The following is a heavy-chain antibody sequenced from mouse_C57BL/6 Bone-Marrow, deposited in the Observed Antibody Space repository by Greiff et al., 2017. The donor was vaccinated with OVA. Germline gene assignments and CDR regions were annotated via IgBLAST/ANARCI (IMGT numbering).Heavy chain of an antibody. V-gene: IGHV1-75*01. D-gene: IGHD1-1*01. CDR1: GYTFTDYY. CDR3: ERRNYYGISFDY. CDR2: IFPGSGST. Sequence: VKLQESGPELVKPGASVKISCKASGYTFTDYYINWVKQRPGQGLEWIGWIFPGSGSTYYNEKFKGKATLTVDKSSSTAYMLLSSLTSEDSAVYFCERRNYYGISFDYWGQGTTLTVSS. J-gene: IGHJ2*01.